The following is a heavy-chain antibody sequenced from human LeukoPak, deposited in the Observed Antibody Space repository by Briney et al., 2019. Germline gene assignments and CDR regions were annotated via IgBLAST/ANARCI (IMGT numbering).Heavy chain of an antibody. D-gene: IGHD6-19*01. CDR2: IYYSGNT. Sequence: PSETLSLTCTVSGGSISSGGYYWSWIRQHPGKGLEWIGYIYYSGNTYYNPSLKSRVTISVDTSKNQFSLKLSSVTAADTAVYYCARTRNSSGWYGEDYWGQGTLVTVSS. V-gene: IGHV4-31*03. CDR1: GGSISSGGYY. J-gene: IGHJ4*02. CDR3: ARTRNSSGWYGEDY.